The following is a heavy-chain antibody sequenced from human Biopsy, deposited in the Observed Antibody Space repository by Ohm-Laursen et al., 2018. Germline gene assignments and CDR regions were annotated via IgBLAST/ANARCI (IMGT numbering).Heavy chain of an antibody. CDR2: IYYSGST. CDR1: GGSISNYY. V-gene: IGHV4-59*07. D-gene: IGHD5-12*01. Sequence: SDTLSLTCTVSGGSISNYYWSWIRQPPGKGLEWIGYIYYSGSTNYNPSLKSRVTISVDTSRNQFSLKLSSVTTADTAVYYCAGRPWPNAFDIWGQGTMVTVSS. J-gene: IGHJ3*02. CDR3: AGRPWPNAFDI.